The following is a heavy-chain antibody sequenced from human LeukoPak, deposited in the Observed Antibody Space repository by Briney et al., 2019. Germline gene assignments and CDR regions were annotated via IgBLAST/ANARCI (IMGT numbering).Heavy chain of an antibody. V-gene: IGHV4-39*01. J-gene: IGHJ4*02. CDR3: ARTTYYYDSSGYSLFDY. Sequence: SETLSLTCTVSGGSISSSSYYWGWIRQPPGKGLEWIGSIYYSGSTYYNPSLKSRVTISVDTSKNQFSLRLSSVTAADTAVYYCARTTYYYDSSGYSLFDYWGQGTLVTVSS. CDR2: IYYSGST. D-gene: IGHD3-22*01. CDR1: GGSISSSSYY.